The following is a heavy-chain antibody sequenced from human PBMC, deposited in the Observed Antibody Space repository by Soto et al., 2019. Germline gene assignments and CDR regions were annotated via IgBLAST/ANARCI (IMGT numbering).Heavy chain of an antibody. J-gene: IGHJ4*02. CDR2: VYSGGST. CDR3: AKAFDDYYGSGSYYGVEY. Sequence: GGSLRLSCAASGFTVTTSQMNWVRQAPGKGLEWVSVVYSGGSTYYADSVKGRFTISRDNSKNTLYLQMDSLRAEDTAVYFCAKAFDDYYGSGSYYGVEYWGQGTLVTVSS. D-gene: IGHD3-10*01. V-gene: IGHV3-53*01. CDR1: GFTVTTSQ.